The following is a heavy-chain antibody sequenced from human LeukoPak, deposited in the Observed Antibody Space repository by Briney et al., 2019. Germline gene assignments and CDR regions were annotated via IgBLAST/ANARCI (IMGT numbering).Heavy chain of an antibody. D-gene: IGHD1-26*01. CDR1: GGSFSGYY. CDR3: ARREGY. J-gene: IGHJ4*02. CDR2: IYASGST. V-gene: IGHV4-59*10. Sequence: SETLSLTCAVYGGSFSGYYWSWIRQPPGKGLEWIGRIYASGSTNYNPSLKSRVTMSVDTSKNQFSLKLSSVTAADTAVYYCARREGYWGQGTLVTVSS.